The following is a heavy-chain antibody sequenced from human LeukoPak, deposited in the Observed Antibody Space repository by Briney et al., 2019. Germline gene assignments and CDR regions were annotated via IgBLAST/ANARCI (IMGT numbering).Heavy chain of an antibody. CDR1: GFTFDDYA. CDR3: ATAGYYRFDY. D-gene: IGHD3-16*01. CDR2: MNSDGTTI. V-gene: IGHV3-74*01. Sequence: GGSLRLSCAASGFTFDDYAMHWVRQAPGKGLVWLSRMNSDGTTINYADSVKGRFTISRDNAKNTLYLQMNSLGADDTAVYYCATAGYYRFDYWGQGTLVTVSS. J-gene: IGHJ4*02.